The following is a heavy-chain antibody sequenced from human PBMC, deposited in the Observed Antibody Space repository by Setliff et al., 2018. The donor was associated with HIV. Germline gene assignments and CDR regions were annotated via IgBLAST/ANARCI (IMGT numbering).Heavy chain of an antibody. J-gene: IGHJ4*02. CDR3: ARKDWTVAALEY. D-gene: IGHD1-1*01. CDR1: GGSISSYY. V-gene: IGHV4-39*02. Sequence: PSETLSLTCTVSGGSISSYYWGWIRQSPGKRLEWIGTVHYSGSTYYNPSLKSRLTISVDTSTNHFSLKLTSVTAADSAVYYCARKDWTVAALEYWGQGTLVTVSS. CDR2: VHYSGST.